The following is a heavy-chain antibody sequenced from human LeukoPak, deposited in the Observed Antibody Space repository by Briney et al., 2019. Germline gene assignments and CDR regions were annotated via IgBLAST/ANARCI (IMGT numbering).Heavy chain of an antibody. Sequence: SGPTLVHPTQTLTLTCTVSGFSLTTLGVGVGWVRQPPGKPLEWLALIYWDDDERYSPTLKSRLTITKDTSRNQVALTMTNMDPVDTATYFCAHETSFGDLFGYWGQVVIVTFSS. CDR2: IYWDDDE. CDR1: GFSLTTLGVG. D-gene: IGHD2-2*01. CDR3: AHETSFGDLFGY. V-gene: IGHV2-5*02. J-gene: IGHJ4*02.